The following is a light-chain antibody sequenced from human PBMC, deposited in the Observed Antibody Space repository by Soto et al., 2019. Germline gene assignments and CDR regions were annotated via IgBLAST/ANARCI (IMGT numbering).Light chain of an antibody. J-gene: IGLJ2*01. V-gene: IGLV2-11*01. Sequence: QSALTQPRSVSGSPGQSVTISCTGTSSDVGTYNRVSWYQQPPGKAPKLMIYDVSERPSGGPDRLSGSKSGNTASLTISGVQAEDEADYYCCSYVGGYTPVLFGGGTKLTVL. CDR1: SSDVGTYNR. CDR2: DVS. CDR3: CSYVGGYTPVL.